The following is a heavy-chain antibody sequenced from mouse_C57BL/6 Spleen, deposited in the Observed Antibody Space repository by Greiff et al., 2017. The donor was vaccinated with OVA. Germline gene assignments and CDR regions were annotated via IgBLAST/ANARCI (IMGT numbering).Heavy chain of an antibody. CDR3: ARWEYDYPWFAY. CDR2: IHPNSGST. CDR1: GYTFTSYW. V-gene: IGHV1-64*01. Sequence: VQLQQPGAELVKPGASVKLSCKASGYTFTSYWMHWVKQRPGQGLEWIGMIHPNSGSTNYNEKFKSKATLTVDKSSSTAYMQLSSLTSEDSAVYYCARWEYDYPWFAYWGQGTLVTVSA. J-gene: IGHJ3*01. D-gene: IGHD2-4*01.